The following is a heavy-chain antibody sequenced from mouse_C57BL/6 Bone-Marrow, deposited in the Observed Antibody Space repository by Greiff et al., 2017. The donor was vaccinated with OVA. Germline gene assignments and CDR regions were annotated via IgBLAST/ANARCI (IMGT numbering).Heavy chain of an antibody. CDR2: IYPGSGNT. J-gene: IGHJ4*01. Sequence: VKLQQSGAELVRPGASVKLSCKASGYTFTDYYINWVKQRPGQGLEWIARIYPGSGNTYYNEKFKGKATLTAEKSSSTAYMQLSSLTSEDSAVYFCARLGGGAMDYWGQGTSVTVSS. V-gene: IGHV1-76*01. CDR1: GYTFTDYY. D-gene: IGHD3-3*01. CDR3: ARLGGGAMDY.